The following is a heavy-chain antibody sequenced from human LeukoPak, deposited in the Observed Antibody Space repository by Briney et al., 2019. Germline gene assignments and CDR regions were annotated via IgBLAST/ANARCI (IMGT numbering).Heavy chain of an antibody. J-gene: IGHJ1*01. V-gene: IGHV1-2*02. D-gene: IGHD4-17*01. CDR3: ARPLSHSYGGYETEYFQH. CDR2: INPNSGGT. CDR1: GYTFTGYY. Sequence: ASVKVSCKASGYTFTGYYMHWVRQAPGQGLEWMGWINPNSGGTNYAQKFQGRVTMTRDTSISTAYMELSRLRSDDTAVYYCARPLSHSYGGYETEYFQHWGQGTLVTVSS.